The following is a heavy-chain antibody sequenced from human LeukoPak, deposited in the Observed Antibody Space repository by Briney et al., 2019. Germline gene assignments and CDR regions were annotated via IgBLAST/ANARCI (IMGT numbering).Heavy chain of an antibody. V-gene: IGHV4-30-4*08. J-gene: IGHJ4*02. D-gene: IGHD3-22*01. CDR2: IYYSGST. CDR1: GGSISSGDYY. CDR3: ARATYYDSSGYYPYYFDY. Sequence: SETLSLTCTVSGGSISSGDYYWSWIRQPPGKGLEWIGYIYYSGSTYYNPSLKSRVTISVDTSKNQFSLKLSSVTAADTAVYYCARATYYDSSGYYPYYFDYWGQGTLVTVSS.